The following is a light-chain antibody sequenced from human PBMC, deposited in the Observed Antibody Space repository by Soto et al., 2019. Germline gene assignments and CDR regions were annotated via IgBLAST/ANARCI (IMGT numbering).Light chain of an antibody. CDR1: SSNIGGNS. Sequence: QSVLTQPPSVSAAPGQTVTISCSVSSSNIGGNSGFWYQQLPGTAPNLLIYDDNKRPSGIPDRFSGSKSGTSATLGITRFQTGDEADYYCGSWNSSLSAYVFGNGTKVTV. CDR3: GSWNSSLSAYV. V-gene: IGLV1-51*01. J-gene: IGLJ1*01. CDR2: DDN.